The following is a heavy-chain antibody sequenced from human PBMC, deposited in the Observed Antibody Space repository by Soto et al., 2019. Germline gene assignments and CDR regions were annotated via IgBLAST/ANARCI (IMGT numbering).Heavy chain of an antibody. CDR1: GFTFSNAW. CDR2: IKRKTDGGTT. J-gene: IGHJ4*02. D-gene: IGHD3-10*01. CDR3: TTDVASGVYSGFDY. Sequence: EVQLVESGGGLVKPGGSLRLSCAASGFTFSNAWMNWVRQAPGQGLEWVGRIKRKTDGGTTDYAAPVKGRFTISRDDSKNTLYLQMNSLKTEDTAVYYCTTDVASGVYSGFDYWGQGTLVTVSS. V-gene: IGHV3-15*07.